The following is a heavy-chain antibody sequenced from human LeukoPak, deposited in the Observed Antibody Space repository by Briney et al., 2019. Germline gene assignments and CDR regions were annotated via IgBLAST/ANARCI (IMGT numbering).Heavy chain of an antibody. CDR2: IYYTGSI. D-gene: IGHD6-25*01. CDR3: ARYLAAGYFDL. J-gene: IGHJ2*01. Sequence: SETLSLTCTVSGGSIVSYYWSWIRQPPGKGLEWIGYIYYTGSINYNPSLKSRVTISVDTSKNQFSLKLSSVTAADTAVYYCARYLAAGYFDLWGRGTLVTVSP. CDR1: GGSIVSYY. V-gene: IGHV4-59*08.